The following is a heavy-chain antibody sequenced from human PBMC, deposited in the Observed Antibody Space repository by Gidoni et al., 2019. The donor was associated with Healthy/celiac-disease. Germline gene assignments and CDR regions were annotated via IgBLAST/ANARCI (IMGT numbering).Heavy chain of an antibody. CDR2: ISSSSSTI. CDR3: ARDSVDYYDSSGYYRRGWLDY. Sequence: EVQLVESGGGLVQPGGSLRLPCAASGVTFSSDSMNWVRQAPGKGLEWVSYISSSSSTIYYADSVKGRFTISRDNAKNSLYLQMNSLRDEDTAVYYCARDSVDYYDSSGYYRRGWLDYWGQGTLVTVSS. J-gene: IGHJ4*02. D-gene: IGHD3-22*01. V-gene: IGHV3-48*02. CDR1: GVTFSSDS.